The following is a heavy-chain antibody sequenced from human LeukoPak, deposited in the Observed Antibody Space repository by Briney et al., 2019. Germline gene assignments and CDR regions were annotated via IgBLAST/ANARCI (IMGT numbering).Heavy chain of an antibody. CDR3: THNNLMAVPFAPDF. Sequence: SGPTLVKPTQTLTLTCTFSGFSLTTSGVAVGWIRQPPGKALEWLSLIYWNDDTRYNPSLKSRLTITKDTSKNQEVLTMTNMDPVDTATYFCTHNNLMAVPFAPDFWGQGTLVTVSS. V-gene: IGHV2-5*01. J-gene: IGHJ4*02. D-gene: IGHD2-8*01. CDR1: GFSLTTSGVA. CDR2: IYWNDDT.